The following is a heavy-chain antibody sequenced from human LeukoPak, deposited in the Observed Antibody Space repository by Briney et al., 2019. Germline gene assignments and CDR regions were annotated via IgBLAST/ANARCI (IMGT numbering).Heavy chain of an antibody. Sequence: PSETPSLTCAVYGGSFSGYYWSWIRQPPGKGLEWIGEINHSGSTNYNPSLKSRVTISVDTSKNQFSLKLSSVTAADTAVYYCARGRQWLVRWGQGTLVTVSS. J-gene: IGHJ4*02. CDR1: GGSFSGYY. CDR3: ARGRQWLVR. D-gene: IGHD6-19*01. CDR2: INHSGST. V-gene: IGHV4-34*01.